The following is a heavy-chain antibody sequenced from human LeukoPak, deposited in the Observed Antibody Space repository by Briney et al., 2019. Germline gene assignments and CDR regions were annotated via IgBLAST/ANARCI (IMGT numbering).Heavy chain of an antibody. CDR1: GYTFTSYY. CDR2: INPSGGST. V-gene: IGHV1-46*01. Sequence: ASVKVSCKASGYTFTSYYMHWVRQAPGQGLEWMGIINPSGGSTSYAQKFQGRVTMTRDMSTSTLYMELSSLRSEDTAVYYCARDLGDGAGASYFDYWGQGTLVTVSS. J-gene: IGHJ4*02. D-gene: IGHD3-16*01. CDR3: ARDLGDGAGASYFDY.